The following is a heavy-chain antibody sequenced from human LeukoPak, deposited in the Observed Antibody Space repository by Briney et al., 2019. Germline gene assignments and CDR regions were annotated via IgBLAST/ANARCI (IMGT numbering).Heavy chain of an antibody. CDR3: ARDRAALQDWVEFDP. Sequence: GGSLRLSCAVSGFRASDYYMSWVRQAPGKGREWVGLIRDSGEAFYADFVRGRFAISRDESENTLYLQMNSLRVEDTAVYFCARDRAALQDWVEFDPWGQGTPVIVSS. V-gene: IGHV3-66*03. J-gene: IGHJ5*02. CDR1: GFRASDYY. D-gene: IGHD3/OR15-3a*01. CDR2: IRDSGEA.